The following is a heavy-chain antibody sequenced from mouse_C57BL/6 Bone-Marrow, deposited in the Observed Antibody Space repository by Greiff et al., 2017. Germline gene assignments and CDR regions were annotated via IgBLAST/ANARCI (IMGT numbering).Heavy chain of an antibody. CDR1: GYTFTSYE. CDR2: IYPRDGST. D-gene: IGHD1-1*01. J-gene: IGHJ1*03. Sequence: VQLQQSGAELVKPGASVKLSCKASGYTFTSYEINWVKQRPGQGLEWIGWIYPRDGSTKYNEKFKGKATMTVDTSSSTAYMELHSLTSEDSAVYFCARDYGSSYWYCDVWGTGTTVTVSS. CDR3: ARDYGSSYWYCDV. V-gene: IGHV1-85*01.